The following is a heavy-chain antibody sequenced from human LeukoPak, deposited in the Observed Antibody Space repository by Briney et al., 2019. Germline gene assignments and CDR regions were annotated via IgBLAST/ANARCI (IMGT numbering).Heavy chain of an antibody. CDR2: IYSGGST. CDR1: GGSISSSNW. Sequence: PSGTLSLTCAVSGGSISSSNWWSWVRQAPGKGLEWVSVIYSGGSTYYADSVKGRFTISRDNSKNTLYLQMNSLRAEDTAVYYCAREAILGGFDAFDIWGQGTMVTVSS. J-gene: IGHJ3*02. CDR3: AREAILGGFDAFDI. D-gene: IGHD3-3*01. V-gene: IGHV3-53*05.